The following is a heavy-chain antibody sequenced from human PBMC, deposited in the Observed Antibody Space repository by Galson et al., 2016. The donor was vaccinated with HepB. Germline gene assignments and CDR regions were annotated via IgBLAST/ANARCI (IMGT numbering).Heavy chain of an antibody. CDR2: ITQSGGT. CDR1: GGSFSGYY. V-gene: IGHV4-34*01. D-gene: IGHD2-2*01. Sequence: SETLSLTCAVYGGSFSGYYWSWVRQPPGKGLEWIGEITQSGGTNYNPSLKSRATISSDTSKNQISLKLSSVTAADTAVYYCTRVNIVVVPEGLRGEDFYYGMDVWGQGTTVTVSS. J-gene: IGHJ6*02. CDR3: TRVNIVVVPEGLRGEDFYYGMDV.